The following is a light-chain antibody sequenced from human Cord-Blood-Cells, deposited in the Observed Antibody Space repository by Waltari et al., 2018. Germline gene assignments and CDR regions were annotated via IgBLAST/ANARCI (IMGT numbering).Light chain of an antibody. CDR1: QGISNS. Sequence: DIQMTQSPSSLSASVGDRVTITCRASQGISNSLAWYQQKPGKVPKLLFYAASTLQSGAPSLFSGSGSGTDFTLTISSLQPEDVATYYCQKYNSAPWTFGQGTKVEIK. CDR2: AAS. J-gene: IGKJ1*01. V-gene: IGKV1-27*01. CDR3: QKYNSAPWT.